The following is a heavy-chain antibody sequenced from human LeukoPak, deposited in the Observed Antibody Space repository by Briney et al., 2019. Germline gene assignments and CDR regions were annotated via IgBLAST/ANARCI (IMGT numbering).Heavy chain of an antibody. CDR2: IYSGGST. CDR3: ARLLRVGTAAGFDY. CDR1: GFTVSSSY. Sequence: GGSLRLSCAASGFTVSSSYMSWVRQAPGKGLEWGSVIYSGGSTYYADSVKGRFTISRDNSKNTLSLQMNSLRAEDTAVYYCARLLRVGTAAGFDYWGQGTLVTVSS. D-gene: IGHD6-13*01. J-gene: IGHJ4*02. V-gene: IGHV3-53*01.